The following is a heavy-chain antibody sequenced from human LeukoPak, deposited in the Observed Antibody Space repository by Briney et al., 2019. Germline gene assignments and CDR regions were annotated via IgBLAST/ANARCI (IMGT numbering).Heavy chain of an antibody. D-gene: IGHD3-22*01. J-gene: IGHJ4*02. Sequence: SETLSLTCTVSGDSINSLDLWSWVRQPPGQGLEWIGEMYLSGTTHSNPSVKSRVTVSIDKSKNQFFLNLSSVTAADTAVYYCAGLVGRYSSGLYYYYFDYWGQGTLVTVSS. CDR3: AGLVGRYSSGLYYYYFDY. CDR2: MYLSGTT. CDR1: GDSINSLDL. V-gene: IGHV4-4*02.